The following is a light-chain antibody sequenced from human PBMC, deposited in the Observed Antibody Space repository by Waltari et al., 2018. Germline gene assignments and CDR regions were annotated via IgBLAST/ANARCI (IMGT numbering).Light chain of an antibody. CDR3: ISYSDTNTWV. Sequence: QSALTQPASVSGSPGQSITISCTGTNSDVAIYNYVSWYQQHPGKAPQLSMYDVSKWPSGVANPFTGSKSGNTASLTISGLQPDDEADYYCISYSDTNTWVFGGGTKVTVL. V-gene: IGLV2-14*03. CDR2: DVS. J-gene: IGLJ3*02. CDR1: NSDVAIYNY.